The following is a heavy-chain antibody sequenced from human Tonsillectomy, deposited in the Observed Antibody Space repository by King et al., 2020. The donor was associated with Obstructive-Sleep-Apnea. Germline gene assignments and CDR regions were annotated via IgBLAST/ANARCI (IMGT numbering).Heavy chain of an antibody. V-gene: IGHV4-39*07. CDR2: IYYSGST. Sequence: QLQESGPGLVKPSETLSLTCTVSGASISSTTYYWAWIRQPTGKGLEWIGSIYYSGSTQYIPSLKSRVTISADKSKNQLSLKLTSVTAADTAVYYCERAPDLVPYGSGNGDDAFDIWGQGTMVTVSS. J-gene: IGHJ3*02. CDR3: ERAPDLVPYGSGNGDDAFDI. CDR1: GASISSTTYY. D-gene: IGHD3-10*01.